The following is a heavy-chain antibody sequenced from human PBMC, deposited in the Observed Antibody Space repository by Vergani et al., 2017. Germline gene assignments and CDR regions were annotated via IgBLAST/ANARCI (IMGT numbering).Heavy chain of an antibody. CDR1: GFTFSTYA. D-gene: IGHD3-16*01. CDR3: VKDNDYDADGPFDL. V-gene: IGHV3-21*06. CDR2: ISGRSNYI. Sequence: EVQLLESGGGLVQPGGSLRLSCAASGFTFSTYAMTWVRQAPGKGLEWVSSISGRSNYIYYADSLKGRFTISRDNSKNSVYLQMNSLRAEDTAIYYCVKDNDYDADGPFDLWGRGTLVTVSS. J-gene: IGHJ2*01.